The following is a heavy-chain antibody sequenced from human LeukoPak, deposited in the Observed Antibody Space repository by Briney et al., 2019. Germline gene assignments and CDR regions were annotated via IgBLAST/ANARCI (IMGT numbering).Heavy chain of an antibody. J-gene: IGHJ4*02. D-gene: IGHD2-15*01. CDR1: GFTFGNYW. V-gene: IGHV3-7*01. Sequence: GGSLRLSCTTSGFTFGNYWMSWVRQAPGKGLEWVANIKQDGSEIHYVDSVKGRFSISRDNAKNALYLQMNSLRAEDTAVFYCARELSGSISRHFDYWGQGTLVTVSS. CDR3: ARELSGSISRHFDY. CDR2: IKQDGSEI.